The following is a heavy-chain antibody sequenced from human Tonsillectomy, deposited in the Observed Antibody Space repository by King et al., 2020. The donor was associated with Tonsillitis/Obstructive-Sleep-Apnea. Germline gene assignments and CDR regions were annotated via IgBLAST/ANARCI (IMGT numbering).Heavy chain of an antibody. CDR3: ARDMVLEAGGDAFDI. CDR2: IYYSGST. CDR1: GGSISSYY. V-gene: IGHV4-59*01. Sequence: LQESGPGLVKPSETLSLTCTVSGGSISSYYWSWIRQPPGKGLEWIGFIYYSGSTNYNPSLKSRVTISVDTSKNQFSLKLSSVTAADTAVYYCARDMVLEAGGDAFDIWGQGTMVTVSS. J-gene: IGHJ3*02. D-gene: IGHD2-8*01.